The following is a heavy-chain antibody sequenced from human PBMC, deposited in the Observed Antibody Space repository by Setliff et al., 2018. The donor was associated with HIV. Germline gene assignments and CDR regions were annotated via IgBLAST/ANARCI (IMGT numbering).Heavy chain of an antibody. Sequence: GGSLRLSCAASGFTLNRYWMSWVRQAPGKGLEWVANIKQDGSEIHYVDSVKGRFTISRDNAKNSLYLQMNSLTAEDTAVYYCARENYYVTEYWGQGTLVTVSS. CDR2: IKQDGSEI. CDR1: GFTLNRYW. J-gene: IGHJ4*02. D-gene: IGHD3-10*02. CDR3: ARENYYVTEY. V-gene: IGHV3-7*05.